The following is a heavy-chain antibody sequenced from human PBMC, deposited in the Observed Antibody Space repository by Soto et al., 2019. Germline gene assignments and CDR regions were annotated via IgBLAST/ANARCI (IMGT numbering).Heavy chain of an antibody. Sequence: QVQVVQSGAEVKKPGSSVKVSCKVSGGTFSDFGLSWVRLAPGRGLEWLGWIIPMSSVVNHGQTFQGRVTITADASTGTGYVELSSLRSEDTALYYCATTFCGEDWFSTYYLDHWGQGTLVTVSS. V-gene: IGHV1-69*12. J-gene: IGHJ4*02. D-gene: IGHD2-21*02. CDR3: ATTFCGEDWFSTYYLDH. CDR1: GGTFSDFG. CDR2: IIPMSSVV.